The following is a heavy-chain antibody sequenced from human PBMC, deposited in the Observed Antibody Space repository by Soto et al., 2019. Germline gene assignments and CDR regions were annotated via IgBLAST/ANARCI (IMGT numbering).Heavy chain of an antibody. CDR3: ARYRATPYGMDV. Sequence: PGGSLRLSCAASGFTFSSNSMNWVRQAPGKGLEWVSSISSSSSYIYYADSVKGRFTISRDNATNSLYLQMNSLRAEDTAVYYCARYRATPYGMDVWGQGTTVTVSS. J-gene: IGHJ6*02. CDR2: ISSSSSYI. D-gene: IGHD1-20*01. CDR1: GFTFSSNS. V-gene: IGHV3-21*01.